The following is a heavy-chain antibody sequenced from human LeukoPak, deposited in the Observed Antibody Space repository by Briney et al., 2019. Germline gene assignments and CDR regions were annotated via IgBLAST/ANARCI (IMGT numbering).Heavy chain of an antibody. Sequence: GGSLRLSCADSGFTVSSNYMSWVRQAPGKGLEWVSYISSSGSTIYYADSVKGRFTISRDNAKNSLYLQMNSLRAEDTAVYYCASGGCSSTSCYCFDYWGQGTLVTVSS. CDR1: GFTVSSNY. J-gene: IGHJ4*02. CDR3: ASGGCSSTSCYCFDY. V-gene: IGHV3-11*04. D-gene: IGHD2-2*01. CDR2: ISSSGSTI.